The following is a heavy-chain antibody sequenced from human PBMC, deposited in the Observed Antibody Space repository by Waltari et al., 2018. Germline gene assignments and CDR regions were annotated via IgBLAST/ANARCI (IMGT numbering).Heavy chain of an antibody. J-gene: IGHJ5*02. V-gene: IGHV3-9*01. Sequence: EVQLVESGGGLVQPGRSLRLSCAASGFTFDDYAMHWVRQAPGKGLEWVSGLSWNSGSRGYADSVKGRFTISRDNAKNSLYLQMNSLRAEDTALYYCAKAGYGYNWFDPWGQGTLVTVSS. D-gene: IGHD4-17*01. CDR2: LSWNSGSR. CDR1: GFTFDDYA. CDR3: AKAGYGYNWFDP.